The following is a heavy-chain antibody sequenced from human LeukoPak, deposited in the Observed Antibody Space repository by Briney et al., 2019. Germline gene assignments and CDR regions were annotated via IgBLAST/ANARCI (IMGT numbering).Heavy chain of an antibody. V-gene: IGHV3-23*01. CDR3: AKGSGTHFVHDF. Sequence: GGSLRLSCAASGFTFSTYIMNWVRQAPGKGLEWVSAISGSGDSTYYAGSVKGRFTISRDNSKNTLNLQVNSLRAEDTAVYYCAKGSGTHFVHDFWGQGTLVTVSS. CDR1: GFTFSTYI. J-gene: IGHJ4*02. CDR2: ISGSGDST. D-gene: IGHD1-26*01.